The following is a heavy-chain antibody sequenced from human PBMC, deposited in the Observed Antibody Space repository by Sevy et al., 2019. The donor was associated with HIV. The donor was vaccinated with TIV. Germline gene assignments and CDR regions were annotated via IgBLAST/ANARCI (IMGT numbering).Heavy chain of an antibody. CDR2: LYYSGST. V-gene: IGHV4-39*01. CDR3: ARHPYGDYVGYFDP. Sequence: SETLSLTCTVSGGSISSSGYYWGWIRQPPGMGLEWLGSLYYSGSTYYNPSLKSRVTISVDTYKNQFSLKMNSVTAADTAVYYCARHPYGDYVGYFDPWGQGTLVTVSS. J-gene: IGHJ5*02. D-gene: IGHD4-17*01. CDR1: GGSISSSGYY.